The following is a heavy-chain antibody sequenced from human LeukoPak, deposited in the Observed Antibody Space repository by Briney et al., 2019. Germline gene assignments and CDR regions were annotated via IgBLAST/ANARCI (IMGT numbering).Heavy chain of an antibody. CDR1: GYTFTSCA. J-gene: IGHJ5*02. D-gene: IGHD2-8*01. CDR2: INAGNGNT. CDR3: ARESVYGRRFDP. V-gene: IGHV1-3*01. Sequence: GASVKVSCKASGYTFTSCAVHWERQAPGQRLEWMGWINAGNGNTKYSQKFQGRVTITRDTSASTVYMELSSLRSEDTAVYYCARESVYGRRFDPWGQGTLVTVSS.